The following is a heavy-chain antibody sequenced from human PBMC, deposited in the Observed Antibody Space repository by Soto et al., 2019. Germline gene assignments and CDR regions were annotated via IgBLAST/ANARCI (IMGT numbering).Heavy chain of an antibody. V-gene: IGHV3-23*01. CDR2: ISGSGDNT. CDR1: GFTFSNYA. Sequence: EVQLLESGGGLVQPGGSLRLSCAASGFTFSNYAMTWVRQAPGKGLEWVSTISGSGDNTYYADSVRGRFTISRDNSKXXXXXXXXXXXXXXXXXXXXXXXXXXARHTDYWGQGTLVTVSS. CDR3: XXXXXXARHTDY. D-gene: IGHD6-6*01. J-gene: IGHJ4*02.